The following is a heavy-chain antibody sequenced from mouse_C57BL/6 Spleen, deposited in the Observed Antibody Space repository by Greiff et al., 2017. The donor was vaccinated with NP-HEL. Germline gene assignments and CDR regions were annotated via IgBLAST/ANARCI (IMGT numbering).Heavy chain of an antibody. CDR3: ARPNWDVGYAMDY. J-gene: IGHJ4*01. CDR1: GFSLTSYA. D-gene: IGHD4-1*01. V-gene: IGHV2-9-1*01. Sequence: VHLVESGPGLVAPSQSLSITCTVSGFSLTSYAISWVRQPPGKGLEWLGVIWTGGGTNYNSALKSRLSISKDNSKSQVFLKMNSLQTDDTARYYCARPNWDVGYAMDYWGQGTSVTVSS. CDR2: IWTGGGT.